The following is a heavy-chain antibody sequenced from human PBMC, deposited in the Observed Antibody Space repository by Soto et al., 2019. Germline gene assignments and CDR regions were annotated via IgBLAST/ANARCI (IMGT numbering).Heavy chain of an antibody. J-gene: IGHJ5*02. CDR3: ARGYFDSGHGYDL. D-gene: IGHD3-10*01. Sequence: GESLKISCKGPGHLFNNHWIGWVRQTPGKGLEWMGLIFTRDSETKTSPSFQGHVSFSVDNSINTVYLQWTSLKTTDTGIYFCARGYFDSGHGYDLWGQGALVSVSS. CDR2: IFTRDSET. V-gene: IGHV5-51*01. CDR1: GHLFNNHW.